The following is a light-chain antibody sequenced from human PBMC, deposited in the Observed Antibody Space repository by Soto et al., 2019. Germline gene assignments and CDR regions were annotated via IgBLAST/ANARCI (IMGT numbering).Light chain of an antibody. CDR3: CSYAGSSTSVI. CDR2: EGS. J-gene: IGLJ2*01. CDR1: SSDVGSYHL. Sequence: QSALTQPASVSGSPGQSITISCTGTSSDVGSYHLVSWYQQHPGKAPKLMICEGSKRPSGVSNRFSGSKSGNTASLTISGLQAEDEADYYCCSYAGSSTSVIFGGGTKVTVL. V-gene: IGLV2-23*01.